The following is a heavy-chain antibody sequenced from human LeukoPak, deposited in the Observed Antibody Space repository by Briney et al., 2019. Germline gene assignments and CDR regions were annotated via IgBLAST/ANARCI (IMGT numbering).Heavy chain of an antibody. Sequence: SGGSLRLSCAASGFTFSSYEMNWVRQAPGKGLEWVSSINGRSTDIYYADSVKGRFTISRDNAKNSLYLQMNSLRAEDTAIYYCARRGYSDSSGYDYWGQGTLVTVSS. D-gene: IGHD3-22*01. V-gene: IGHV3-21*01. CDR1: GFTFSSYE. CDR3: ARRGYSDSSGYDY. J-gene: IGHJ4*02. CDR2: INGRSTDI.